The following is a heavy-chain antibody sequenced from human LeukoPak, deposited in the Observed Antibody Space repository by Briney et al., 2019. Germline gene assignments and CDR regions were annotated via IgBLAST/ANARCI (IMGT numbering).Heavy chain of an antibody. CDR1: GGSISSGGYS. CDR3: ARSVDGVLNDY. D-gene: IGHD5-12*01. V-gene: IGHV4-30-2*01. Sequence: SETLSLTCAVSGGSISSGGYSWSWIRQPPGKGLEWIGYIYRSGSTYYNPSLKSRVTISVDRSKNQFSLKLGSVTAADTAVYYCARSVDGVLNDYWGQGTLVTVSS. J-gene: IGHJ4*02. CDR2: IYRSGST.